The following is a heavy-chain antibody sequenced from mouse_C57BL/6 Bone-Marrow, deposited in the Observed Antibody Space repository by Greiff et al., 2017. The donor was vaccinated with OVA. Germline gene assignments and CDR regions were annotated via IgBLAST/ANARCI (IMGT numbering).Heavy chain of an antibody. J-gene: IGHJ3*01. CDR1: GYSITSGYD. Sequence: EVQGVESGPGMVKPSQSLSLTCTVTGYSITSGYDWHWIRHFPGNKLEWMGYISYSGSTNYNPSLKSRISITHDTSKNHFFLKLNSVTTEDTATYYCAREGYYGNPFAYWGQGTLVTVSA. CDR3: AREGYYGNPFAY. V-gene: IGHV3-1*01. CDR2: ISYSGST. D-gene: IGHD2-1*01.